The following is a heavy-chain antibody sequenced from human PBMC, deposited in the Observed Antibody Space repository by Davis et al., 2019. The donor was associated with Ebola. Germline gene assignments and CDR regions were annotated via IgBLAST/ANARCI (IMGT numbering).Heavy chain of an antibody. CDR2: IYYSGST. V-gene: IGHV4-59*01. CDR3: ARHASSTRGWFDP. J-gene: IGHJ5*02. D-gene: IGHD6-6*01. CDR1: GGSISSYY. Sequence: SETLSLTCTVSGGSISSYYWSWIRQPPGKGLEWIGYIYYSGSTNYNPSLKSRVTISVDTSKNQFSLKLTSVTAADSAVYYRARHASSTRGWFDPWGQGTLVTVSS.